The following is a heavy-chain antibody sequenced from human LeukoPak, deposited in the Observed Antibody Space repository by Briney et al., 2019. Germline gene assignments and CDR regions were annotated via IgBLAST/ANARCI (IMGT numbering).Heavy chain of an antibody. V-gene: IGHV3-23*01. CDR1: GVTFSNYT. CDR2: VSGSGGDT. CDR3: AKDRSCTNNICHGDFDY. Sequence: GGSLRLSCAASGVTFSNYTISWVRQAPGPGQELVSGVSGSGGDTYYADPVKNRLTIIRDNSKNTQYLQMNSLRAEDTAVYYCAKDRSCTNNICHGDFDYWGQGNLVTVTA. J-gene: IGHJ4*02. D-gene: IGHD2-8*01.